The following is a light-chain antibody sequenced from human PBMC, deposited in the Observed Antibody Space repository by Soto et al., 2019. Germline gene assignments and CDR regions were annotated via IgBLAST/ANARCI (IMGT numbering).Light chain of an antibody. V-gene: IGKV1-5*01. Sequence: DIQMTQSPSTLSASVGDRVTITCRASQSISIWLAWYQQKPGKAPKLLIFNASTLKSGIPSRSSGSGSGTEFTLTINGLQPDDFASYYCQQYNGYSTWTFGQGTKV. CDR1: QSISIW. CDR2: NAS. CDR3: QQYNGYSTWT. J-gene: IGKJ1*01.